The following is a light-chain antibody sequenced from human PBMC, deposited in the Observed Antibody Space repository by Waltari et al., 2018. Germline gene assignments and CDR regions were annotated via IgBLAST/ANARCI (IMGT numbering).Light chain of an antibody. J-gene: IGKJ1*01. CDR3: QQFSGILWT. Sequence: DIQMTQSPSSLSASVGDRVTITCRASQDIRNALAWYQQKPGNAPKLLLYAASRLESVVPTRFSGSGSGTDYTLTITGLQPEDSATYYCQQFSGILWTFGQGTKVEIK. CDR2: AAS. CDR1: QDIRNA. V-gene: IGKV1-NL1*01.